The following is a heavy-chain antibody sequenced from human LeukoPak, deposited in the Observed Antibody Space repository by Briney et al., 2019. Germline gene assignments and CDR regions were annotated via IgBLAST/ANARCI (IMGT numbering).Heavy chain of an antibody. CDR3: AREAAAGLFDP. J-gene: IGHJ5*02. CDR2: ISAYNGNT. CDR1: GGTFSSYA. V-gene: IGHV1-18*01. D-gene: IGHD6-13*01. Sequence: ASVKVSCKASGGTFSSYAISWVRQAPGQGLEWMGWISAYNGNTNYAQKLQGRVTMTTDTSTSTAYMELRSLRSDDTAVYYCAREAAAGLFDPWGQGTLVTVSS.